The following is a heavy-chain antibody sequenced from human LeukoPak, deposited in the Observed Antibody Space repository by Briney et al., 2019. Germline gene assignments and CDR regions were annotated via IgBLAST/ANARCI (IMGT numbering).Heavy chain of an antibody. CDR1: GYTFTSNY. Sequence: ASVKVSCKAFGYTFTSNYMHWVRQAPGQGPEWMGVISPSGGSTTYAQKFQGRVTLTRDMSTSTDYLELSSLRSEDTAVYYCARTPPGGDVDYWGQGTLVTVPS. V-gene: IGHV1-46*01. D-gene: IGHD2-21*01. CDR3: ARTPPGGDVDY. CDR2: ISPSGGST. J-gene: IGHJ4*02.